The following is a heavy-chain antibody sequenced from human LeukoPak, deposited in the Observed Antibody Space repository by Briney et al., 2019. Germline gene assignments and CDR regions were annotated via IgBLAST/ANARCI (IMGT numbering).Heavy chain of an antibody. CDR1: GYTFSSYA. CDR2: ISGRDASSGSDAST. J-gene: IGHJ6*03. Sequence: GGSLRLSCAASGYTFSSYAMSWVRQAPGKGLEWVSGISGRDASSGSDASTDYADSVKGRFTISRDNPKNTVYLQMNSLRVEDTAVYYCAKDRLRWLRGPDDYMDVWGKGNTVTVSS. V-gene: IGHV3-21*04. D-gene: IGHD4-17*01. CDR3: AKDRLRWLRGPDDYMDV.